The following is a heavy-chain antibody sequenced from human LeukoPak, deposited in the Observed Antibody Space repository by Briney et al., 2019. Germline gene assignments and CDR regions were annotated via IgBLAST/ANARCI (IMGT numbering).Heavy chain of an antibody. Sequence: SETLSLTCTVSGGSISSNYWSWIRQPPGKGLEWIGYIYYSGGTSYNPSLKSRISISVDTSKNQFSLKLSSVTTADTAVYYCARDDSNYYDSSGFDHWGQGTLVTVSS. D-gene: IGHD3-22*01. CDR1: GGSISSNY. CDR3: ARDDSNYYDSSGFDH. V-gene: IGHV4-59*01. CDR2: IYYSGGT. J-gene: IGHJ4*02.